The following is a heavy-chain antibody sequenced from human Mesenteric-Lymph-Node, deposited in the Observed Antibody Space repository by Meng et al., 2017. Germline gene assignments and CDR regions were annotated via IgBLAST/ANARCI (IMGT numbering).Heavy chain of an antibody. CDR2: IHPNGGGT. Sequence: QWQLGHFGLWRKKPGVLRHACCKASGYTFTGQWIHWVRRAPGQGPEWMGRIHPNGGGTNSAQKFQGRITMTTDTSISTAYLELSRLRPDDTAVYYCVRDFRVTDLWGQGTLVTVSS. CDR3: VRDFRVTDL. J-gene: IGHJ4*02. CDR1: GYTFTGQW. V-gene: IGHV1-2*06. D-gene: IGHD4-11*01.